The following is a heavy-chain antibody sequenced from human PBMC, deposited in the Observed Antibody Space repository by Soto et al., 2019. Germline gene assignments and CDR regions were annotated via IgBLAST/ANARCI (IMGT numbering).Heavy chain of an antibody. Sequence: QVQLQQWGAGLLKPSETLSLTCAVSGGSFSGYYWSWIRQPPGKGMERMGEFSHSGSTNYNPSHKSRVTISVDTSKHRFPLKLSSGTGADTAVYYCARGGVREMVWGVNIAGTGRGQFDYWGQGTLVTVSS. J-gene: IGHJ4*02. CDR2: FSHSGST. CDR3: ARGGVREMVWGVNIAGTGRGQFDY. V-gene: IGHV4-34*01. D-gene: IGHD3-10*01. CDR1: GGSFSGYY.